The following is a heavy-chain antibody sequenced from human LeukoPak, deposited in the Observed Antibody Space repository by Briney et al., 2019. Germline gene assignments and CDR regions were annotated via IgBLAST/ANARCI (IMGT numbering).Heavy chain of an antibody. D-gene: IGHD3-3*01. Sequence: ASVKVSCRASGYTFTNYGFSWVRQAPGQRLEWMGWINAGNGNTKYSQKFQGRVTITRDTSASTAYMELSSLRSEDTAVYYCARDQNYDFWSGPFDYWGQGTLVTVSS. V-gene: IGHV1-3*01. CDR1: GYTFTNYG. CDR3: ARDQNYDFWSGPFDY. J-gene: IGHJ4*02. CDR2: INAGNGNT.